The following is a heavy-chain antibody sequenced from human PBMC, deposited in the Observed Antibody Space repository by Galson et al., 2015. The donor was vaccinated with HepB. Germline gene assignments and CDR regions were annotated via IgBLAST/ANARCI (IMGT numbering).Heavy chain of an antibody. V-gene: IGHV3-23*01. Sequence: SLRLSCAASGFTFSSYAMSWVRQAPGKGLEWVSAISGSGGSTYYADSMKGRFTISRDNSKNTLYLQMNSLRAEDTAVYYCAKVHTYYDFWSGYYSGWSLRGVFDYWCQGTLVTVSS. CDR1: GFTFSSYA. D-gene: IGHD3-3*01. J-gene: IGHJ4*02. CDR3: AKVHTYYDFWSGYYSGWSLRGVFDY. CDR2: ISGSGGST.